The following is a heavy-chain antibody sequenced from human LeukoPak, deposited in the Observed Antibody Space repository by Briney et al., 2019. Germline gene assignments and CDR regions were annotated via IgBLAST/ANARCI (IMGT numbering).Heavy chain of an antibody. D-gene: IGHD6-6*01. J-gene: IGHJ4*02. V-gene: IGHV3-48*01. Sequence: PGGSLRLSCAASGFTFISYGMSWVRQAPGKGLEWVSYISSSSSTIYYADSVKGRFTISRDNAKNSLYLQMNSLRAEDTAVYYCARDRQSSDYWGQGTLVTVSS. CDR3: ARDRQSSDY. CDR1: GFTFISYG. CDR2: ISSSSSTI.